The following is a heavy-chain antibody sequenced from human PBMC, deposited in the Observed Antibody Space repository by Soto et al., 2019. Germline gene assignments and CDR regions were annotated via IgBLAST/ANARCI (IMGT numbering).Heavy chain of an antibody. CDR2: IKSKSDDGTT. J-gene: IGHJ5*01. D-gene: IGHD1-26*01. V-gene: IGHV3-15*01. CDR1: GFIFSNVW. CDR3: NTYGVGATNSWFDP. Sequence: GGSLRLSCAGSGFIFSNVWMNWVRQAPGKGLEWVGHIKSKSDDGTTDYAAPVKGRFTISRDDSKNTLYLEMNSLQSEDTALYYCNTYGVGATNSWFDPWGQGTLVTVSS.